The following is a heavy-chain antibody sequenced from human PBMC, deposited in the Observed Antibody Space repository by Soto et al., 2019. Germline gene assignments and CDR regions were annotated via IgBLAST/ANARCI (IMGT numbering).Heavy chain of an antibody. V-gene: IGHV1-2*04. CDR1: GYTFTGYY. D-gene: IGHD4-17*01. CDR3: ARDPHGDYRDPHYYYWHSYGMDV. CDR2: INPNSGGT. Sequence: ASVKVSCKASGYTFTGYYMHWVRQAPGQGLEWMGWINPNSGGTNYAQKFQGWVTMTRDTSISTAYMELSRLRSDDTAVYYCARDPHGDYRDPHYYYWHSYGMDVWGQGTTVTVS. J-gene: IGHJ6*02.